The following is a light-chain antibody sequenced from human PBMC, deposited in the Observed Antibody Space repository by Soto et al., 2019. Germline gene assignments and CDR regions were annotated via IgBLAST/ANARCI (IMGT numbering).Light chain of an antibody. CDR1: QSISSY. J-gene: IGKJ3*01. CDR2: GAS. CDR3: QQSYSMPFT. Sequence: DIQMTQSPSSLSASVGDRVTITCRASQSISSYLNWYQQKPVKAPKLLIYGASSLQSGVPSRFSGSGSGTDFTLTISSLQPEDFATYYCQQSYSMPFTFGPGTKVDIK. V-gene: IGKV1-39*01.